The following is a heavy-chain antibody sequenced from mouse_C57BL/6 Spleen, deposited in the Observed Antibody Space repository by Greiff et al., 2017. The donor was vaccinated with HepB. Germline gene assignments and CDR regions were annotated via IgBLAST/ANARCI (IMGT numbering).Heavy chain of an antibody. Sequence: QVQLQQSGAELARPGASVKMSCKASGYTFTSYTMHWVKQRPGQGLEWIGYINPSSGYTKYNQKFKDKATLTADKSSSTAYMQLSSLTSEDSAVYYCARLPPYAMDYWGQGTSVTVSS. J-gene: IGHJ4*01. CDR3: ARLPPYAMDY. V-gene: IGHV1-4*01. CDR2: INPSSGYT. CDR1: GYTFTSYT.